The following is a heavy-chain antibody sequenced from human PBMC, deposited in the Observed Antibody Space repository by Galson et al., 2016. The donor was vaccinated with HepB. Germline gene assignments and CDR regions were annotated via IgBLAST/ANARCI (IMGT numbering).Heavy chain of an antibody. D-gene: IGHD6-25*01. CDR2: ILHSGRV. CDR1: GGSMSSAAW. J-gene: IGHJ4*02. CDR3: ARQYRGGPSDY. Sequence: SETLSLTCAVSGGSMSSAAWWSWVHQPPGQGLEWIGQILHSGRVNYPPSLASRVPISLARSNYYFSLRLTSVTAADTALYYCARQYRGGPSDYWGQGTLVIVSS. V-gene: IGHV4-4*02.